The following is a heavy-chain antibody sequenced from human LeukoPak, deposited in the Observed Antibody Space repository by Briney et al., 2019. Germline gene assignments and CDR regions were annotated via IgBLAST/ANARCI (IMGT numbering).Heavy chain of an antibody. CDR2: IYYSGST. V-gene: IGHV4-59*12. CDR1: GGSISSYY. Sequence: SETLSLTCTVSGGSISSYYWSWIRQPPGKGLEWIGYIYYSGSTYYNPSLKSRVTISVDTSKNQFSLKLSSVTAADTAVYYCAREGGSYYNHYFDYWGQGTLVTVSS. J-gene: IGHJ4*02. D-gene: IGHD3-10*01. CDR3: AREGGSYYNHYFDY.